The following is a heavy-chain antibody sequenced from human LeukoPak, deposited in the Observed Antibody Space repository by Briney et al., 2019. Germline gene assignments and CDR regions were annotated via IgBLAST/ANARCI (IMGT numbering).Heavy chain of an antibody. CDR1: GFTFSSYS. Sequence: GGSLRLSCAATGFTFSSYSMNWVRQAPGKGLEWVSSISSSSSYIYYADSVKGRFTISRDNAKNSLYLQMNSLRAEDTAVYYCARVACRSSSFDYWGQGTLVTVSS. J-gene: IGHJ4*02. CDR2: ISSSSSYI. D-gene: IGHD6-6*01. V-gene: IGHV3-21*01. CDR3: ARVACRSSSFDY.